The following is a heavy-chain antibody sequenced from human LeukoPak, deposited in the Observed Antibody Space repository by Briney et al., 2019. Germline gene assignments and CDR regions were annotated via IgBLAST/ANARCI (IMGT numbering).Heavy chain of an antibody. Sequence: GGALEISWQGSGYIFTSYWIGWVRPVPGEGLGGMGIIYPGDSDTRYSPSFQGQVTISADKSISTAYLQWSSLKASDTAMYYCARGPYYDSSGYFELAQYWGQGTLVTLSS. V-gene: IGHV5-51*01. CDR2: IYPGDSDT. CDR3: ARGPYYDSSGYFELAQY. D-gene: IGHD3-22*01. J-gene: IGHJ4*02. CDR1: GYIFTSYW.